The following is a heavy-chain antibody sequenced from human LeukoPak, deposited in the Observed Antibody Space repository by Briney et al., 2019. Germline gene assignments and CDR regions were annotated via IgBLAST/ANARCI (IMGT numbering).Heavy chain of an antibody. CDR2: ISAYNGNT. CDR3: AREGAVTVTYDFFDI. CDR1: GYTFTSYG. Sequence: ASVKVSCKASGYTFTSYGISWVRQAPGQGLEWMGWISAYNGNTNYAQKLQGRVTMTTDTSTSTAYMELRSLRSDDTAVYYCAREGAVTVTYDFFDIGGKGTRVTVFS. J-gene: IGHJ3*02. D-gene: IGHD3/OR15-3a*01. V-gene: IGHV1-18*01.